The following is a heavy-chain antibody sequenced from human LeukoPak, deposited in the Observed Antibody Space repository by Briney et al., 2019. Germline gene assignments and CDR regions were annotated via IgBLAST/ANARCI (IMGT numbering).Heavy chain of an antibody. CDR2: IYYSGST. CDR3: ARDSGTTGEVKFDP. D-gene: IGHD3-10*01. V-gene: IGHV4-59*01. CDR1: GGSISSYY. Sequence: TSETLSLTCTVSGGSISSYYWSWIRQPPGKGLEWIGYIYYSGSTNYNPSLKSRVTISVDTSKNQFSLKLSSVTAADTAVYYCARDSGTTGEVKFDPWGQGTLVTVSS. J-gene: IGHJ5*02.